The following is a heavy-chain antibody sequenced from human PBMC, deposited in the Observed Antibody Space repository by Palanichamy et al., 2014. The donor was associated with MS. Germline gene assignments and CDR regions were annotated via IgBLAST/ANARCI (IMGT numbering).Heavy chain of an antibody. V-gene: IGHV3-30*18. D-gene: IGHD6-19*01. Sequence: QVQLVESGGGVVQPGRSLRLSCAASGFTFSSYGMHWVHRAPGKGLEWVAVISYDGSNKYYADSVKGRFTISRDNSKNTLYLQMNSLRAEDTAVYYCAKDTAVAGTLGGFVDYWGQGTLVTVSS. J-gene: IGHJ4*02. CDR2: ISYDGSNK. CDR1: GFTFSSYG. CDR3: AKDTAVAGTLGGFVDY.